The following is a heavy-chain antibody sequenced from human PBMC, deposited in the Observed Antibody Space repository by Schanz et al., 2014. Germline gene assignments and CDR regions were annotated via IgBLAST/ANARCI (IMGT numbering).Heavy chain of an antibody. CDR1: GYTFISYG. J-gene: IGHJ4*02. CDR2: ITAYNGDT. CDR3: ARDFSAYVGNYFDY. Sequence: QVQLVQSGAEMKKPGASVKVSCKASGYTFISYGIKWVRQAPGQGLEWMGWITAYNGDTNYALKLQGRVTMTTDTSTSTSYMELTSLRFDDTAVYYCARDFSAYVGNYFDYWGQGTLVTVSS. V-gene: IGHV1-18*01. D-gene: IGHD5-12*01.